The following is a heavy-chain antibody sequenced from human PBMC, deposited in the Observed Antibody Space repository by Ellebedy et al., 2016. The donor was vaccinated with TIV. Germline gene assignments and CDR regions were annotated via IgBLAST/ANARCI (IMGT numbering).Heavy chain of an antibody. CDR2: IFHSGST. V-gene: IGHV4-4*02. CDR3: ARDVKFYDSSGYWMSFDP. CDR1: GFMFSSYG. J-gene: IGHJ5*02. Sequence: MPGGSLRLSCAASGFMFSSYGMTWVRQAPGKGLEWIGEIFHSGSTNYNPSLKSRVTISVDKSKNQFSLRLSSVTAADTAVYYCARDVKFYDSSGYWMSFDPWGQGTLVTVSS. D-gene: IGHD3-22*01.